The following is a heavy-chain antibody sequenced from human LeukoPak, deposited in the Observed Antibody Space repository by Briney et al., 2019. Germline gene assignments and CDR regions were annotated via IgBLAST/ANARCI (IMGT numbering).Heavy chain of an antibody. Sequence: SETLSLTCTVSGGSISSSSYYWGWIRQPPGKGLEWIGSIYYSGSTYYNPSLKSRVTISVDTSKNQFSLKLSSVTAADTAVYYCAREFYDSSGYYPVSVKYYFDYWGQGTLVTVSS. CDR2: IYYSGST. CDR1: GGSISSSSYY. CDR3: AREFYDSSGYYPVSVKYYFDY. V-gene: IGHV4-39*07. D-gene: IGHD3-22*01. J-gene: IGHJ4*02.